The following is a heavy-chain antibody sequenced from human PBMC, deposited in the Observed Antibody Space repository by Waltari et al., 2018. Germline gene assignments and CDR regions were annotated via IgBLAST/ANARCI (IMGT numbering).Heavy chain of an antibody. Sequence: QVQLQESGPGLVKPSQTLSLTCTVSGGSISSGDYYWSWIRQPPGKVLYWIGYIYYSGSTYYNPSLKSRVTISVDTSKNQFSLKLSSVTAADTAVYYCARESRIAAVRGPFDYWGQGTLVTVSS. CDR3: ARESRIAAVRGPFDY. D-gene: IGHD6-6*01. CDR2: IYYSGST. J-gene: IGHJ4*02. CDR1: GGSISSGDYY. V-gene: IGHV4-30-4*08.